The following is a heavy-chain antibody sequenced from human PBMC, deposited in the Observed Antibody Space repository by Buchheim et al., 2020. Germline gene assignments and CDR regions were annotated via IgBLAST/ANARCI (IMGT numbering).Heavy chain of an antibody. CDR3: ARLVRYLDY. Sequence: EVQLVQSGAEVKKAGESLRISCKASGYSFSSYWFAWVRQMPGKGLEWVGIIYPDDSDTTYSPSFQGHVTISVDKSLKTAYLQWNSLKPSDTAMYYCARLVRYLDYWGQGTL. J-gene: IGHJ4*02. CDR2: IYPDDSDT. V-gene: IGHV5-51*03. CDR1: GYSFSSYW. D-gene: IGHD3-9*01.